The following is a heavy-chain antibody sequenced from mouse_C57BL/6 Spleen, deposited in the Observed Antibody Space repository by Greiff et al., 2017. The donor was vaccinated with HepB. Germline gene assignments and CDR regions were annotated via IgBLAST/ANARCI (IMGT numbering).Heavy chain of an antibody. D-gene: IGHD1-1*01. J-gene: IGHJ2*01. CDR3: ARTHYGSSYYFDY. CDR1: GFSLTSYA. Sequence: VKLVESGPGLVAPSQRLSITCTVSGFSLTSYAISWVRQPPGKGLEWLGVIWTGGGTNYNSALKSRLSISKDNSKSQVFLKMNSLQTDDTARYYCARTHYGSSYYFDYWGQGTTLTVSS. CDR2: IWTGGGT. V-gene: IGHV2-9-1*01.